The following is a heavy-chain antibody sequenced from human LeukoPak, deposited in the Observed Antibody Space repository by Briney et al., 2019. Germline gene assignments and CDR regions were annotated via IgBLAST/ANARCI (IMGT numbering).Heavy chain of an antibody. D-gene: IGHD4-23*01. V-gene: IGHV3-21*01. Sequence: PGGSLRLSCAASGFTFSSYSRNWVRQAPGKGLEWVSSISSSSNYIYYADSVKGRFTLSRDNAKNSLWLQMNSLRAEDTAVYYCARGQGDSGGNFVGDYWGQGTLVTVSS. CDR3: ARGQGDSGGNFVGDY. J-gene: IGHJ4*02. CDR1: GFTFSSYS. CDR2: ISSSSNYI.